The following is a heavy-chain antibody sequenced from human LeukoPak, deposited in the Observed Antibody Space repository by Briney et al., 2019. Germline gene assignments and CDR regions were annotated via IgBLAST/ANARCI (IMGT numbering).Heavy chain of an antibody. CDR2: IKQDGSEK. V-gene: IGHV3-7*05. Sequence: GGSLRLFCAASGCTFSNFWMIWVRQAPGKGLEWVGNIKQDGSEKRYADSVRGRFTISRDNAETSVYLQMNSLRAEDTAVYYCARASDPWLQLTWGQGTLVTVSS. CDR3: ARASDPWLQLT. CDR1: GCTFSNFW. D-gene: IGHD5-24*01. J-gene: IGHJ5*02.